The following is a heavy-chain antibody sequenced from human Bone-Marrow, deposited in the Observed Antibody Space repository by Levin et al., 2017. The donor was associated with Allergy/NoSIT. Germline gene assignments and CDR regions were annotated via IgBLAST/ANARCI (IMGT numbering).Heavy chain of an antibody. CDR3: AKTHDQFQYNWVDS. Sequence: SLKISCVVSGFAFGDYAMHWVRQAPGKGLEWVSGITWNSENIGYADSVRGRFTIYRDNAKNSLFLQMDSLRPEDTALYYCAKTHDQFQYNWVDSWGQGTRVTVSS. J-gene: IGHJ5*01. D-gene: IGHD1-1*01. V-gene: IGHV3-9*01. CDR1: GFAFGDYA. CDR2: ITWNSENI.